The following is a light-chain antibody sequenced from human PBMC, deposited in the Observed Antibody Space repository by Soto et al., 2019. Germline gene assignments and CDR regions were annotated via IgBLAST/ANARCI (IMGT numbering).Light chain of an antibody. Sequence: DIQMTQSPSSLSASVGDRVTITSQASQSISTYLNWYQQKPGKAPNLLIYAASSLQSGVPSRFSGGGSGTDFTLTISSLQPEDFATYYCQQSYSNPITFGQGTRLEIK. V-gene: IGKV1-39*01. J-gene: IGKJ5*01. CDR1: QSISTY. CDR2: AAS. CDR3: QQSYSNPIT.